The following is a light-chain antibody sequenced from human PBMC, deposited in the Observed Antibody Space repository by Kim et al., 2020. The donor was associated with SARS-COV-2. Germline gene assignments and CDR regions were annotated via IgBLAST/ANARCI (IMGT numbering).Light chain of an antibody. CDR1: QGISSY. J-gene: IGKJ1*01. CDR3: QQLNQYPWT. V-gene: IGKV1-9*01. Sequence: IQLTQSPSSLSASVGDRVTITCRASQGISSYLAWYQQKPGKAPKLLIYAASTLQSGVPSRFSGSGSGTDFTLTINSLQPEDFATYYCQQLNQYPWTFGQGTKVDIK. CDR2: AAS.